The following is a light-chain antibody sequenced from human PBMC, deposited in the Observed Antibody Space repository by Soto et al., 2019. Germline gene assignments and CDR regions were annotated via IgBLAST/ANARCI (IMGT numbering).Light chain of an antibody. V-gene: IGLV2-8*01. CDR1: SIDVGANNF. CDR3: ISCAGSTNYV. J-gene: IGLJ1*01. Sequence: QSALTQPPSASGSPGQSVTISCTGTSIDVGANNFVSWYQQHPGKAPKLVIFEVNKRPSGVPDRFSGSKSGNTASLTVSGLQAEDEADYYCISCAGSTNYVFGTGTQLTVL. CDR2: EVN.